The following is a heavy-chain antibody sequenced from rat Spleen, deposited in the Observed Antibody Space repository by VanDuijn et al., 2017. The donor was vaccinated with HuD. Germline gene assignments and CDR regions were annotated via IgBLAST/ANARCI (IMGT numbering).Heavy chain of an antibody. Sequence: EVQLVESGGGLVQPGRSLKLSCVASGFTFNNYWMTWIRQAPGQGLEWVASITNTGDGTYYPDSVKGRFTISRANAKSTLYLQMNSLRSEDTATYYCATGYYFDYWGQGVMVTVSS. CDR3: ATGYYFDY. V-gene: IGHV5-31*01. CDR1: GFTFNNYW. J-gene: IGHJ2*01. CDR2: ITNTGDGT.